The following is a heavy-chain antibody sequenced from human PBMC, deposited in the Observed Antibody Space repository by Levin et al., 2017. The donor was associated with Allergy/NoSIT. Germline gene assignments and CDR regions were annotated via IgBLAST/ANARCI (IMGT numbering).Heavy chain of an antibody. CDR2: IYPGDSDT. V-gene: IGHV5-51*01. D-gene: IGHD1-1*01. CDR1: GFDFNTDW. CDR3: ARRGVAVTTLKDAFDV. J-gene: IGHJ3*01. Sequence: GESLKISCKGSGFDFNTDWIAWVRQMPGKGLELMGIIYPGDSDTRYNPSFEGQVTISADKSITTAYLQWTHLKASDSGIYYCARRGVAVTTLKDAFDVWGQGTLVTVSS.